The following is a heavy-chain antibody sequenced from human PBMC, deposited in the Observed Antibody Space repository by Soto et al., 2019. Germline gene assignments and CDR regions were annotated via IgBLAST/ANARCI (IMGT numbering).Heavy chain of an antibody. V-gene: IGHV1-18*04. D-gene: IGHD6-6*01. CDR2: ISAYNGNT. J-gene: IGHJ5*02. Sequence: ASVKVSCKASGYTFTSYGISWVRQAPGQGLEWMGWISAYNGNTNYAQKLQGRVTMTTDTSTSTAYMELRSLRSDDTAVYYRARRNVGHIAARHDPWGQGTLVTVSS. CDR1: GYTFTSYG. CDR3: ARRNVGHIAARHDP.